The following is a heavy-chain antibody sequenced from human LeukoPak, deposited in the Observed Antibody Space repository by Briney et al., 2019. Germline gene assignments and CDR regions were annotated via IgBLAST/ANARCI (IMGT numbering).Heavy chain of an antibody. V-gene: IGHV3-9*01. CDR3: ARAGVGIAAAAELDY. D-gene: IGHD6-13*01. Sequence: GGSLRLSCAASGFTFDDYAMHWVRQAPGKGLEWVSGISWNSFTIGYADSVKGRFTISRDNAKNSLYLQMNSLRAEDTALYYCARAGVGIAAAAELDYWGQGTLVTVSS. J-gene: IGHJ4*02. CDR1: GFTFDDYA. CDR2: ISWNSFTI.